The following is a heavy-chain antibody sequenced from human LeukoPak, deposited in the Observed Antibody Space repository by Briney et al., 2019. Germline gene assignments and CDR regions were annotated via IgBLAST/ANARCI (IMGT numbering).Heavy chain of an antibody. CDR3: ARVHAAGISFYFDY. CDR1: GFTFDDYG. V-gene: IGHV3-20*04. Sequence: GGSLRLSCAASGFTFDDYGMSWVRQAPGKGLEWVPVINWNGGRTGYADSVKGRFTISRDNTKNSLYLQMKSLRAEDTALYYCARVHAAGISFYFDYWGQGTLVTVSS. D-gene: IGHD6-19*01. CDR2: INWNGGRT. J-gene: IGHJ4*02.